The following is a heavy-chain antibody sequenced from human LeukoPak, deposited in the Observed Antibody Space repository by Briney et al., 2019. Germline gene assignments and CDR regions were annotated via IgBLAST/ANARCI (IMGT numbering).Heavy chain of an antibody. V-gene: IGHV4-59*01. CDR1: GCTFSSYY. J-gene: IGHJ6*02. Sequence: SETLSLTCTASGCTFSSYYWSWIRQPPGKGLEWVWYIYYSGSTNYNPSLKSRVTISVDTSKNQFSLKPSSVTATDTAVYYCAREVVAAAGRYYYGMDVWGQGTTVTVSS. CDR2: IYYSGST. CDR3: AREVVAAAGRYYYGMDV. D-gene: IGHD6-13*01.